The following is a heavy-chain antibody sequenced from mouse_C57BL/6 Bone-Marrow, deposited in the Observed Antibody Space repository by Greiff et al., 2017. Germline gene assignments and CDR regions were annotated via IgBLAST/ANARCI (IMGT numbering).Heavy chain of an antibody. Sequence: EVQLQQSVAGLVRPGASVKLSCTASGFTITNTYMHWVKQRPAQSLQWIGGIDPSNGNTKYAPKFQGKATITADTSSNPSYLQLSSLTSEDTATYYCARSFYYYGSSYYFDDWGQGTTLTVSS. CDR2: IDPSNGNT. CDR1: GFTITNTY. J-gene: IGHJ2*01. CDR3: ARSFYYYGSSYYFDD. V-gene: IGHV14-3*01. D-gene: IGHD1-1*01.